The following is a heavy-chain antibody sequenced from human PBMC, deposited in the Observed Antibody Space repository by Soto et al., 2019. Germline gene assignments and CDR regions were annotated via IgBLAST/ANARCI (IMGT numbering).Heavy chain of an antibody. Sequence: GGSLRLSCAASGFTFSSYSMNWVRQAPGKGLEWVSYISSSSSTIYYADSVKGRFTVSRDNSKNTLYLQMNSLRAEDTAVYNCAKEPVGPDWYFDLWGRGTLVTVSS. CDR2: ISSSSSTI. CDR3: AKEPVGPDWYFDL. CDR1: GFTFSSYS. J-gene: IGHJ2*01. V-gene: IGHV3-48*01.